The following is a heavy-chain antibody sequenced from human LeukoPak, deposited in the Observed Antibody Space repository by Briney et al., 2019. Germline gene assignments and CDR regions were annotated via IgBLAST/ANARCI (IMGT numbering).Heavy chain of an antibody. V-gene: IGHV4-39*07. J-gene: IGHJ4*02. CDR3: AKEHRDTAMAN. CDR2: IYYSGST. CDR1: GGSISSSSYY. Sequence: SETLSLTCTVSGGSISSSSYYWGWIRQPPGKGLEWIGSIYYSGSTYYNPSLKSRVTISVDTSKNQFSLKLSSVTAADTAVYYCAKEHRDTAMANWGQGTLVTVSS. D-gene: IGHD5-18*01.